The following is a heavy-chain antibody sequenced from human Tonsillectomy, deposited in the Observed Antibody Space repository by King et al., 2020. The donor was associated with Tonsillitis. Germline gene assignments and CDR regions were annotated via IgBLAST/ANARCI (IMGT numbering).Heavy chain of an antibody. CDR1: TASFSTYS. J-gene: IGHJ4*02. Sequence: VQLQQWGAGLLKPSETLSLTCAVYTASFSTYSWSWIRQPPGKGLEWIGEINHSGSTNYNASLKSRVTISVDTSKNQFSLKLSSVTAADTAVYYCASQVPGVYGGNSVVYWGQGTLVTVSS. V-gene: IGHV4-34*01. CDR3: ASQVPGVYGGNSVVY. CDR2: INHSGST. D-gene: IGHD4-23*01.